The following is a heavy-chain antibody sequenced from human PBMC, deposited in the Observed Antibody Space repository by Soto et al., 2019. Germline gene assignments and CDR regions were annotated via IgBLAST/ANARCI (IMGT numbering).Heavy chain of an antibody. D-gene: IGHD2-8*01. CDR1: GFTFSTYA. CDR3: AGRYCTNGVCYTNYYYYIDV. J-gene: IGHJ6*03. Sequence: EVQLLESGGGLVQPGGSLRLSCAASGFTFSTYAMSWVRQAPGKGLEWVSTITTSGGNTYYADSVQGRFTISRDNSKNTLYLPMNSLRAEDTALYYCAGRYCTNGVCYTNYYYYIDVWGKGTTVTVSS. V-gene: IGHV3-23*01. CDR2: ITTSGGNT.